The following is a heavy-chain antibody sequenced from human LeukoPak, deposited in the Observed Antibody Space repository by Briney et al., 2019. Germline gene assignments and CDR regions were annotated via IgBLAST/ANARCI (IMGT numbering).Heavy chain of an antibody. Sequence: SETLSLTCTVSGDSISSYYWSWIRQPPGKGLEWIGYIYYSGSTNYNPSLKSRVTISVDTSKNQFSLKLSSVTAADTAVYYCARDPGSSSWYGGFDPWGQGTLVTVSS. J-gene: IGHJ5*02. CDR2: IYYSGST. V-gene: IGHV4-59*01. CDR3: ARDPGSSSWYGGFDP. CDR1: GDSISSYY. D-gene: IGHD6-13*01.